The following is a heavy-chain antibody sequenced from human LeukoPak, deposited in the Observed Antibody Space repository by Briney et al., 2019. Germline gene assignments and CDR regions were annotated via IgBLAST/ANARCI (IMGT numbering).Heavy chain of an antibody. D-gene: IGHD1-14*01. V-gene: IGHV4-59*01. J-gene: IGHJ2*01. CDR1: GGSICSYY. Sequence: SETLSLTCTVSGGSICSYYWSWVRQPPGKGLGCRGYIYYSGSTNYNPSLKSRVTIPVDTSKNQFSLKLSSVTAADTAVYYCVRGNPLHWYFDLWGRGTLVTVSS. CDR2: IYYSGST. CDR3: VRGNPLHWYFDL.